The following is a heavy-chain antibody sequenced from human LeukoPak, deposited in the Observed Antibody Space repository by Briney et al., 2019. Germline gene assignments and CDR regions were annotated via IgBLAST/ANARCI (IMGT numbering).Heavy chain of an antibody. CDR1: GFTFSIYA. CDR3: ARSGVATCHY. J-gene: IGHJ4*02. CDR2: INRDGGGS. V-gene: IGHV3-23*01. D-gene: IGHD2-15*01. Sequence: GGSLRLSCQASGFTFSIYAVSWVRQAPGKGLEWVSAINRDGGGSFFADSVKGRFTISRDDSRSVVYLQMNSLCAEDTAVYYCARSGVATCHYWGQGILVTVSS.